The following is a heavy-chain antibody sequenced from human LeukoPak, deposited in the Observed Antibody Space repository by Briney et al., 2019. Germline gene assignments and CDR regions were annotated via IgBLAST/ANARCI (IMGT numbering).Heavy chain of an antibody. CDR3: ASRVDTASFDY. D-gene: IGHD5-18*01. J-gene: IGHJ4*02. CDR1: GGSISSSSYY. CDR2: IYYSGST. Sequence: SETLSLTCTVSGGSISSSSYYWGWIRQPPGKGLEWIGNIYYSGSTYYNPSLKSRVTISVDTSKNQFSLKLSSVIAADTAVYYCASRVDTASFDYWGQGTLVTVSS. V-gene: IGHV4-39*01.